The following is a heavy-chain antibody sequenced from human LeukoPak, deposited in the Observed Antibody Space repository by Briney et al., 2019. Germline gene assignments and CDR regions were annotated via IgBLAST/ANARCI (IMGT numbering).Heavy chain of an antibody. CDR3: ARAVDSYYDFWSGYRYNWFDP. J-gene: IGHJ5*02. D-gene: IGHD3-3*01. Sequence: PSETLSLSCTVSGGSISSYYWSWIRQPAGKGLEWIGRIYTSGSTNYNPSLKGRVTMSVDMSKNQFSLKLSSVTAADTAVYYCARAVDSYYDFWSGYRYNWFDPWGQGTLVTVSS. CDR2: IYTSGST. CDR1: GGSISSYY. V-gene: IGHV4-4*07.